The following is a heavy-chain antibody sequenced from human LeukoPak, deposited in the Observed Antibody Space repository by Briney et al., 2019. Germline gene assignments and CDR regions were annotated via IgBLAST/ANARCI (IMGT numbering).Heavy chain of an antibody. V-gene: IGHV4-39*01. CDR2: IYYSGIT. CDR1: GDYISSRSYY. Sequence: PSETLSLTCTVSGDYISSRSYYWVWIRQPPGKGLEWIGSIYYSGITYYNPSLKSRVTISVDTSKNQFSLKLSSVTAADTAVYYCARVGVVFDYWGQGTLVTVSS. D-gene: IGHD3-16*01. CDR3: ARVGVVFDY. J-gene: IGHJ4*02.